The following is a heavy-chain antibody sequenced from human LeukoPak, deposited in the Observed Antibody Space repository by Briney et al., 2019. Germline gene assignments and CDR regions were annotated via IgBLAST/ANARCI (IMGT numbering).Heavy chain of an antibody. V-gene: IGHV1-3*01. CDR2: INAGNGNT. J-gene: IGHJ4*02. CDR1: GYTFTSYA. CDR3: ARSPEWVRGVFDY. D-gene: IGHD3-10*01. Sequence: GASVKVSCKASGYTFTSYAMHWVRQAPGQRLEWMGWINAGNGNTKYSQKFQGRVTITRDTSASTAYMELSSLRSEDTAVYYCARSPEWVRGVFDYWGQGTLVTVSS.